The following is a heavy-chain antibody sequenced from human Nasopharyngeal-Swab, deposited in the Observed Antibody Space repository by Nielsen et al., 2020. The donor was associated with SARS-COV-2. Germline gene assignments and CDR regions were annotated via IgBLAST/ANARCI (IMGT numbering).Heavy chain of an antibody. J-gene: IGHJ5*02. CDR3: ARVIIYDSSGYYNWFDP. Sequence: SETLSLTCTVSGGPISSYYWSWIRQPPGKGLEWIGYIYYSGSTNYNPSLKSRVTISVDTSKNQFSLKLSSVTAADTAVYYCARVIIYDSSGYYNWFDPWGQGTLVTVSS. V-gene: IGHV4-59*01. D-gene: IGHD3-22*01. CDR2: IYYSGST. CDR1: GGPISSYY.